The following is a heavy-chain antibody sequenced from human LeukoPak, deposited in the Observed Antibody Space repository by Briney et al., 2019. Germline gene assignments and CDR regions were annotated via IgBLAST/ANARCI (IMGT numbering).Heavy chain of an antibody. D-gene: IGHD3-22*01. V-gene: IGHV3-21*01. J-gene: IGHJ4*02. Sequence: GGSLRLSCTASQFTFYSYTMNWVRQAPGKGLEWVSSISSSSSYIYYADSVKGRLTISRDNAKNSLYLQMNSLRAEDTAVYYCARDSLWDYYDSSGYPNFDYWGQGTLVTVSS. CDR1: QFTFYSYT. CDR2: ISSSSSYI. CDR3: ARDSLWDYYDSSGYPNFDY.